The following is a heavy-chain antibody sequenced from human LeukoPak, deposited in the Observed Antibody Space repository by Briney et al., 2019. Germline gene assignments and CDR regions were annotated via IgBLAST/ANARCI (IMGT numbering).Heavy chain of an antibody. CDR2: YHSGNT. V-gene: IGHV4-38-2*01. D-gene: IGHD6-25*01. CDR3: ARVGGIRLSNSGWPADY. CDR1: GFTFSSYG. Sequence: GSLRLSCAASGFTFSSYGMSWVRQSPGKGLEWIGSYHSGNTDYNPSLKSRVTISIDTSKNQFSLKLTSVTAADTAVYYCARVGGIRLSNSGWPADYWGQGTQVTVSS. J-gene: IGHJ4*02.